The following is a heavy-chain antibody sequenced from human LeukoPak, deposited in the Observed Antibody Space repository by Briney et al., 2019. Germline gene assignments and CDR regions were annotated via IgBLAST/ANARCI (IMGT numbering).Heavy chain of an antibody. CDR3: AREYSSSSYFDY. J-gene: IGHJ4*02. D-gene: IGHD6-6*01. CDR1: GFTFSSYG. V-gene: IGHV3-33*01. Sequence: GGSLRLSCAASGFTFSSYGMHGLRQAPGKGLEGVAVIWYEGSNKYYADSVKGRFTTSRDNSKNTLYLQMNSMRAEDTAVYYCAREYSSSSYFDYWGQGTLVTVSS. CDR2: IWYEGSNK.